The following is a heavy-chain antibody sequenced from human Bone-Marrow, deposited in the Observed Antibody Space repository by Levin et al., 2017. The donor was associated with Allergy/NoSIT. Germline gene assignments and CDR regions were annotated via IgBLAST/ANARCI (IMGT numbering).Heavy chain of an antibody. Sequence: SCVASGFTFSNAWMSWIRQAPGKGLEWVGRIKTKTDGGTTDYAAPVKGRFTISRDDSKNTLYLQMNSLKTEDTAVYYCTTAAGATLYFQHWGQGTLVTVSS. CDR2: IKTKTDGGTT. D-gene: IGHD1-26*01. J-gene: IGHJ1*01. CDR3: TTAAGATLYFQH. CDR1: GFTFSNAW. V-gene: IGHV3-15*01.